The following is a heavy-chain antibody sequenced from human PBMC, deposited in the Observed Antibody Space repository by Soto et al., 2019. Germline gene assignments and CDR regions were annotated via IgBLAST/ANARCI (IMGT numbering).Heavy chain of an antibody. D-gene: IGHD4-17*01. V-gene: IGHV3-33*01. CDR1: GFTFSRHG. CDR3: ARDLNDYGELGLDY. CDR2: IWYDGKYK. J-gene: IGHJ4*02. Sequence: QGQLVESGGGVVQPGRSLRLSCATSGFTFSRHGMHWVRQAPGKGLEWVALIWYDGKYKNYADSVKGRFTISRDNSRNTLYLQMNSLRAEDTAVYYCARDLNDYGELGLDYWGQGTLVTVPS.